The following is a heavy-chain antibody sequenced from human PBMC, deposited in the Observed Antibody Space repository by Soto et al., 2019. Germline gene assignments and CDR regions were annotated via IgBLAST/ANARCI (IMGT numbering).Heavy chain of an antibody. D-gene: IGHD3-3*01. CDR3: AKVTGYYETSGQYFDY. Sequence: EVQLLESGGGLVQPGGSLRLSCAASGFTFSSYAMSWVRQAPGKGLEWVSAISGSGGSTYYADSVKGRFTISRDNSKNTLYLQMNSLRAEDTAVYYCAKVTGYYETSGQYFDYWGQGTLVTVSS. CDR2: ISGSGGST. V-gene: IGHV3-23*01. CDR1: GFTFSSYA. J-gene: IGHJ4*02.